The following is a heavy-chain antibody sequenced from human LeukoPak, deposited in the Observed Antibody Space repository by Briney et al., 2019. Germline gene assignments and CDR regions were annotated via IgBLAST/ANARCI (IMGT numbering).Heavy chain of an antibody. CDR2: ISYDGSNK. V-gene: IGHV3-30*03. Sequence: PGGSLRLSCAASGFTFSSYGMHWVRQAPGKGLEWVAVISYDGSNKYYADSVKGRFTISRDNSKNTLYLQMNSLRAEDTALYYCARGQEYYYDSSAYSKFDYWGQGTLVTVSS. D-gene: IGHD3-22*01. J-gene: IGHJ4*02. CDR3: ARGQEYYYDSSAYSKFDY. CDR1: GFTFSSYG.